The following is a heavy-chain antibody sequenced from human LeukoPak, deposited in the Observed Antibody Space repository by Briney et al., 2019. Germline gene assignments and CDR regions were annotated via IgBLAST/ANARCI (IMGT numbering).Heavy chain of an antibody. J-gene: IGHJ6*02. D-gene: IGHD2-15*01. CDR1: GGSFSGYY. Sequence: SETLSLTCAVYGGSFSGYYWSWIRQPPGKGLEWIGEINHSGSTNYNPSLKSRVTISVDTSKNQFSLKLSPVTAADTAVYYCARGRRARYCSGGSCYSDYYYYGMDVWGQGTTVTVSS. CDR2: INHSGST. CDR3: ARGRRARYCSGGSCYSDYYYYGMDV. V-gene: IGHV4-34*01.